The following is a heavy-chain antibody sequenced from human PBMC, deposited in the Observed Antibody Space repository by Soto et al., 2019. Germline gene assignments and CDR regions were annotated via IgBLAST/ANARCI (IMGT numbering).Heavy chain of an antibody. J-gene: IGHJ5*02. CDR1: GGSISSGGYY. D-gene: IGHD1-20*01. V-gene: IGHV4-31*03. Sequence: SATLSLTCTVSGGSISSGGYYWSWIRQHPGKGLEWIGYIYYSGSTYYNPSLKSRVTISLDTSKNQFSLKLSSVTAADTAVYYCARVGGINWFDPWGQGTLVTVSS. CDR2: IYYSGST. CDR3: ARVGGINWFDP.